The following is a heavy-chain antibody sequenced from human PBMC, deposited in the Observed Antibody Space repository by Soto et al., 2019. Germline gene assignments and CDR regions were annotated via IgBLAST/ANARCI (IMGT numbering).Heavy chain of an antibody. V-gene: IGHV4-39*01. D-gene: IGHD6-13*01. CDR1: GGSISSSSYY. CDR2: IYYSGST. Sequence: QLQLQESGPGLVKPSETLSLTCTVSGGSISSSSYYWGWIRQPPGKGLEWIGSIYYSGSTYYNPSLKSRVTISVDTSKNQFSLKLSSVTAADTAVYYCASMTAASGTGTFDYWGQGTLVTVSS. CDR3: ASMTAASGTGTFDY. J-gene: IGHJ4*02.